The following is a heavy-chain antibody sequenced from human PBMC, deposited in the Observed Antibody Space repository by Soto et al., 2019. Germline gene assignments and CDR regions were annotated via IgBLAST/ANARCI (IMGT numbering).Heavy chain of an antibody. CDR1: GGSISSSSYY. CDR2: IYYSGST. CDR3: ARQRGSRYYDSSGPSYYYYGMDV. Sequence: SETLSLTCTVSGGSISSSSYYWGWIRQPPGKGLEWIGSIYYSGSTYYNPSLKSRVTISVDTSKNQFSRKLSSVSAADTAVYYCARQRGSRYYDSSGPSYYYYGMDVWGQGTTVTVSS. D-gene: IGHD3-22*01. V-gene: IGHV4-39*01. J-gene: IGHJ6*02.